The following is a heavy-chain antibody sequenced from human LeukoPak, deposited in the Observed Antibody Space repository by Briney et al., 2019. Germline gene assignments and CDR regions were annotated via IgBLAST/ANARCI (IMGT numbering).Heavy chain of an antibody. Sequence: GGSLRLSCAASGFTFSSYAMSWVRQAPGKGLEWVSAISGSGGSTYYADSVKGRFTISRDNSKNTLYLQMNSLRAEDTAVYYCARDGDPPPFTMVRGVPFDYWGQGTLVTVSS. D-gene: IGHD3-10*01. CDR3: ARDGDPPPFTMVRGVPFDY. CDR2: ISGSGGST. CDR1: GFTFSSYA. V-gene: IGHV3-23*01. J-gene: IGHJ4*02.